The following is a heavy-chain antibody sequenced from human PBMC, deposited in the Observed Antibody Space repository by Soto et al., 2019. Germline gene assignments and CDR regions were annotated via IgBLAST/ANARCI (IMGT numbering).Heavy chain of an antibody. D-gene: IGHD3-3*01. CDR2: IYHSGST. Sequence: QVQLQESGPGLVKPSGTLSLTCAVSGGSISSSNWWSWVRQPPGKGLEWIGEIYHSGSTNYNPSLKRRVGISVDKSKNQFSLQLSYVTAADTSVYYCAREYYDLWSGYSTNFDSWGQGTLVTVSS. J-gene: IGHJ4*02. CDR1: GGSISSSNW. CDR3: AREYYDLWSGYSTNFDS. V-gene: IGHV4-4*02.